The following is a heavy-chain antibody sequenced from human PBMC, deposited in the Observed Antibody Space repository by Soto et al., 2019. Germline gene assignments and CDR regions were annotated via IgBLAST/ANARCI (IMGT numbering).Heavy chain of an antibody. V-gene: IGHV1-3*01. CDR3: AGGASHLIDY. Sequence: QVQLVQSGAEVKKPGASVKVSCKASGYTFTSYAMHWVRQAPGQRLEWMGWINAGNGKTKYSQKFQGRVTITRDTSASTAYMELSSRISEDTAVDYCAGGASHLIDYWGQGTMVTVSS. CDR1: GYTFTSYA. J-gene: IGHJ4*02. D-gene: IGHD1-26*01. CDR2: INAGNGKT.